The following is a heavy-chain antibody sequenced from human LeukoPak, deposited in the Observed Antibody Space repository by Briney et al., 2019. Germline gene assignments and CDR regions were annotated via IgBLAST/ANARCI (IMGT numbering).Heavy chain of an antibody. CDR2: IGSVNKP. J-gene: IGHJ6*02. CDR1: GFTFSSYA. D-gene: IGHD3-10*02. V-gene: IGHV3-23*05. CDR3: AGDLHYYVAMDV. Sequence: GGSLRLSCAASGFTFSSYAMTWVRQAPGKGLEWVSSIGSVNKPHYSESVKGRFAISRDNSKNTLFLQLHNLRVEDTALYYCAGDLHYYVAMDVWGQGTTVTVSS.